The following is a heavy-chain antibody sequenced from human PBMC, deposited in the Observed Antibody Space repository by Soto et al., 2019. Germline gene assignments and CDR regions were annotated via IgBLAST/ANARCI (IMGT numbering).Heavy chain of an antibody. CDR3: ARGITMVRGVTRWFDP. D-gene: IGHD3-10*01. CDR1: GGSFSGYY. CDR2: INHSGST. Sequence: QVQLQQWGAGLLKPSETLSLTCAVYGGSFSGYYWSWIRQPPGKGLEWIGEINHSGSTNYNPSLKSRVTIAVDTYKNQFSLKLSSVTAADTAVYYCARGITMVRGVTRWFDPWGQGTLVTVSS. J-gene: IGHJ5*02. V-gene: IGHV4-34*01.